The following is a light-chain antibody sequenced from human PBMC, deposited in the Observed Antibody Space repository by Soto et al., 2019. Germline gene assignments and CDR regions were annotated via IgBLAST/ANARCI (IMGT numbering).Light chain of an antibody. J-gene: IGKJ1*01. CDR1: QSISSW. CDR3: QQYKSFWT. CDR2: KAS. Sequence: DTQMTQSPSTLSGSVGDRVTITCRASQSISSWLAWYQQKPGQAPKLLIYKASSLDSGVPSRCSGSGSGTAFTLTISSLQPDDLATYYCQQYKSFWTFGQGTKVDIK. V-gene: IGKV1-5*03.